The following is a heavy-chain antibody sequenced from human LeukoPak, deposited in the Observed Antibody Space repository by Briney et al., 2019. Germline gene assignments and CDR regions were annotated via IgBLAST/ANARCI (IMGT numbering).Heavy chain of an antibody. CDR2: IIPIFGTA. Sequence: EASVKVSCKASGGTFSSYAISWVRQAPGQGLEWMRRIIPIFGTANYAQKFQGRVTITADKSTSTAYMELSSLRSEDTAVYSCARSPASGEHSYYYYMDVWGKGTTVTVSS. J-gene: IGHJ6*03. D-gene: IGHD3-10*01. CDR1: GGTFSSYA. V-gene: IGHV1-69*06. CDR3: ARSPASGEHSYYYYMDV.